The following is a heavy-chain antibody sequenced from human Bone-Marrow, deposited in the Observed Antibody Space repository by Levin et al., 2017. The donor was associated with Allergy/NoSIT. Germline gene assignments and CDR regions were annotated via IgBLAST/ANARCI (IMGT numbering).Heavy chain of an antibody. D-gene: IGHD6-13*01. Sequence: GGSLRLSCAASGFTFSSYGMHWVRQAPGKGLEWVAVISYDGSEKFYADSVKGRFSLSRDNSKSTLYLQMNSLRAADTAVYYCARDWGQYSTSWYNGGDSWGQGTLVTVSS. CDR2: ISYDGSEK. CDR1: GFTFSSYG. CDR3: ARDWGQYSTSWYNGGDS. J-gene: IGHJ4*02. V-gene: IGHV3-30*03.